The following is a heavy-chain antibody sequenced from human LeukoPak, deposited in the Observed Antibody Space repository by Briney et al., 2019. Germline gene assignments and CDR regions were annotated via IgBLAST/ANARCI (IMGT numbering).Heavy chain of an antibody. CDR3: ARLHSGVIYYYYYYYMDV. CDR1: GGTFSSYA. V-gene: IGHV1-69*13. J-gene: IGHJ6*03. Sequence: SVKVSCKASGGTFSSYAISWVRQAPGQGLEWMGGIIPIFGTANYAQKFQGRVTITADESTSTAYMEVRSLRSDDTAVYYCARLHSGVIYYYYYYYMDVWGKGTTVTISS. CDR2: IIPIFGTA. D-gene: IGHD3-10*01.